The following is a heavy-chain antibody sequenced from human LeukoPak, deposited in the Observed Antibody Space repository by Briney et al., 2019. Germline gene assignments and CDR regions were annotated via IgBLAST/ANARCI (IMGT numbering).Heavy chain of an antibody. CDR1: GFTFSSYA. Sequence: GGSLRLSCAASGFTFSSYAMSWVRQAPGKGLEWVSSISSSGGSTYYADSVKGRFTISRDNSKNTLYLQMNSLRAEDTAVYYCATGLGYCSSTSCSLGYWGQGTLVTVSS. CDR3: ATGLGYCSSTSCSLGY. D-gene: IGHD2-2*01. V-gene: IGHV3-23*01. J-gene: IGHJ4*02. CDR2: ISSSGGST.